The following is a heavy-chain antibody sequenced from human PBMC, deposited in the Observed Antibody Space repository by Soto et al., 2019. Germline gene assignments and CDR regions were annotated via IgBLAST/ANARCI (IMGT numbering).Heavy chain of an antibody. D-gene: IGHD2-2*01. CDR3: ATLPAAMYFYGSDV. CDR2: ILHSGST. J-gene: IGHJ6*02. Sequence: SETLSLTCPVSGYSISIGNYWAWVRQTPGKGLEWLGSILHSGSTYYNPSLKSRLTLSVDTSEDQFSLNLSSVTATDTGVYYCATLPAAMYFYGSDVWGPGTTVTVSS. V-gene: IGHV4-38-2*01. CDR1: GYSISIGNY.